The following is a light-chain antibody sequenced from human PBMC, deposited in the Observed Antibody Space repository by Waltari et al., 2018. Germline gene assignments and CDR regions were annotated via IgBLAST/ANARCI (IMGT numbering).Light chain of an antibody. CDR1: QSVSSY. Sequence: EIALTQSPATLSLSPGERATLSCRASQSVSSYLAWYQQKPGQAPRLRIYDASNRATGIPARFSGSGSGTDFTLTISSLEPEDFAVYYCQQRSNWPLTFGGWTKVEI. CDR2: DAS. CDR3: QQRSNWPLT. V-gene: IGKV3-11*01. J-gene: IGKJ4*01.